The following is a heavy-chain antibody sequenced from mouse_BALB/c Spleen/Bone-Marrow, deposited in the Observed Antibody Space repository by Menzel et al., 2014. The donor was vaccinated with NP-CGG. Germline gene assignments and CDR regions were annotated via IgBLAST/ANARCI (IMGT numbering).Heavy chain of an antibody. J-gene: IGHJ4*01. CDR2: ISNGGTFT. CDR3: SRRQSGNYAMDY. V-gene: IGHV5-6*02. CDR1: GFTFSSYG. Sequence: EVKLVEFGGDLVKPGGSLKLSCAASGFTFSSYGFFWVRQTPDKRLEWVATISNGGTFTYYPDSVKGRFTISRDNAKNTLYLQMSSLKSEDTAMYYCSRRQSGNYAMDYWGQGTSVTVSS.